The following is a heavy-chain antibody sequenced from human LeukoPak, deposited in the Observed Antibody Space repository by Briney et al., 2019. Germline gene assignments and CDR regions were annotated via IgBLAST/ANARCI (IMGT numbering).Heavy chain of an antibody. CDR3: ARERSYDILTGYYHGDNFDY. D-gene: IGHD3-9*01. V-gene: IGHV3-7*01. J-gene: IGHJ4*02. CDR2: IKQDGSEK. Sequence: PGGSLRLSCAASGLTFSTYWMSWVRQAPGKGLEWVGNIKQDGSEKYYVDSVKGRFTISRDNAKNSMYMQMNSLRAEDTAVYYCARERSYDILTGYYHGDNFDYWGQGTLVTVSS. CDR1: GLTFSTYW.